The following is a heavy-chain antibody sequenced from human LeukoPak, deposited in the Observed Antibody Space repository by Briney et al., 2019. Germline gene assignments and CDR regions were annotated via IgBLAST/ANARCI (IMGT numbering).Heavy chain of an antibody. CDR3: ARIRDYDILTGRSDAFDI. V-gene: IGHV1-8*02. J-gene: IGHJ3*02. D-gene: IGHD3-9*01. Sequence: ASVKVSCKASGYTFTGYYMHWVRQATGQGLEWMGWMNPNSGNTGYAQKFQGRVTMTRNTSISTAYMELSSLRSEDTAVYYCARIRDYDILTGRSDAFDIWGQGTMVTVSS. CDR2: MNPNSGNT. CDR1: GYTFTGYY.